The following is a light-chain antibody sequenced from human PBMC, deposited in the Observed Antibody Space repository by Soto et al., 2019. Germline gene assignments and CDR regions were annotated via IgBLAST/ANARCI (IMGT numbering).Light chain of an antibody. CDR2: LNSDGSH. J-gene: IGLJ3*02. CDR1: SGHSSYA. CDR3: QTWGTGIWV. Sequence: QSVLTQSPSASASLGASVKLTCTLSSGHSSYAIAWHQQQPEKGPRYLMKLNSDGSHSKGDGIPDRFSGSSSGAERYLTISSLQYEYEADYYCQTWGTGIWVFGGGTKVTVL. V-gene: IGLV4-69*01.